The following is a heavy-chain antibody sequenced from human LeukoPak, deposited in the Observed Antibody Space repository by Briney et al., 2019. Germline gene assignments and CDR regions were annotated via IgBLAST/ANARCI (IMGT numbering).Heavy chain of an antibody. CDR2: IYSGGST. CDR3: GRGARRGYSGIDC. V-gene: IGHV3-53*01. J-gene: IGHJ4*02. CDR1: GFTFSSYW. D-gene: IGHD5-12*01. Sequence: PGGSLRLSCAASGFTFSSYWMSWVRQAPGKGLEGVSVIYSGGSTYYADSVKGRFTISRDNAKNSLYLQMNSLRAEDTAVYYCGRGARRGYSGIDCWGQGTLVTVSS.